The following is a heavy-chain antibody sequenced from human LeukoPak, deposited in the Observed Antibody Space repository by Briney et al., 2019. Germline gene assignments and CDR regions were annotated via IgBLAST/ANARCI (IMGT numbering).Heavy chain of an antibody. J-gene: IGHJ4*02. CDR2: IYYSGST. V-gene: IGHV4-39*01. D-gene: IGHD6-13*01. Sequence: PSETLSLTCTVSGGSISSSSYYWGWIRQPPGKGLEWLGSIYYSGSTYYNPSLKSRVTISVDTSKNQFSLKLSSVTAADTAVYYCARWAAAGMRVSDYFDYWGQGTLVTVSS. CDR3: ARWAAAGMRVSDYFDY. CDR1: GGSISSSSYY.